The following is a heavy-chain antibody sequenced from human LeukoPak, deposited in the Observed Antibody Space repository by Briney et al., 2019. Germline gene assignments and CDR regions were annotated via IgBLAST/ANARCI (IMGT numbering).Heavy chain of an antibody. V-gene: IGHV4-38-2*02. CDR3: ARETYYYDSSGYPYYYGMDV. CDR1: GFTFSDHY. CDR2: IYYSGST. J-gene: IGHJ6*02. D-gene: IGHD3-22*01. Sequence: PGGSLRLSCAASGFTFSDHYMDWVRQAPGKGLEWIGSIYYSGSTYYNPSLKSRVTISVDTSKNQFSLKLSSVTAADTAVYYCARETYYYDSSGYPYYYGMDVWGQGTTVTVSS.